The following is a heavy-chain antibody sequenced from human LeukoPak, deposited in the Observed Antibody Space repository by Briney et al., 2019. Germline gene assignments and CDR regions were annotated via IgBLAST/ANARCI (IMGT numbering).Heavy chain of an antibody. D-gene: IGHD3-22*01. CDR2: ITSSSSYI. V-gene: IGHV3-21*01. CDR3: ARHVVAVGFDY. Sequence: PGGSLRLSCAASGFTFSTYTMNWVRQAPGKGLEWVSSITSSSSYIYYADSVKGRFTISRDNARNSLYLQMNSLRVEDTAVYYCARHVVAVGFDYWGQGTLVTVSS. CDR1: GFTFSTYT. J-gene: IGHJ4*02.